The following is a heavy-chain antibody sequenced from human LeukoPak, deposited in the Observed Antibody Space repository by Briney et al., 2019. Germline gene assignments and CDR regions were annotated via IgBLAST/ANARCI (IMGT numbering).Heavy chain of an antibody. CDR2: ISSSGSTI. D-gene: IGHD5-12*01. J-gene: IGHJ6*03. V-gene: IGHV3-11*01. CDR1: GFTFSDYY. CDR3: FGSGYDYGTYCYYMDV. Sequence: PGGSLRLSCAASGFTFSDYYMSWIRQAPGKGLEWVSYISSSGSTIYYADSVKGRFTISRDNAKNSLYLQMNSLRAEDTAVYYCFGSGYDYGTYCYYMDVWGKGTTVTVSS.